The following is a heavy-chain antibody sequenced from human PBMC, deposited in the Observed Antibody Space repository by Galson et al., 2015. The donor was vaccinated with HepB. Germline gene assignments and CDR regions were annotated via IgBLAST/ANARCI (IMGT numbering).Heavy chain of an antibody. D-gene: IGHD3-22*01. V-gene: IGHV3-23*01. J-gene: IGHJ4*02. Sequence: SLRLSCAASGFAFTTYAMSWVRQAPGKGLEWLSVISGTGGTMFYADSVKGRFTISRDNSQRTLFLQMNSLTVKDTAVYYCAKAGRGLTRIVVGNIDSWGQGSLVTVSS. CDR3: AKAGRGLTRIVVGNIDS. CDR1: GFAFTTYA. CDR2: ISGTGGTM.